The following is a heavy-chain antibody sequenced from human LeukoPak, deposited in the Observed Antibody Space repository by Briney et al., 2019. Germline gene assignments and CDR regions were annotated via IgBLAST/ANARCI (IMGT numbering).Heavy chain of an antibody. J-gene: IGHJ4*02. CDR3: ARVSPKGYYDSSGYYTY. Sequence: ASVKVSCKASGYTFTGYYMHWVRQVPGQGLEWMRQINPNSGGTNYAQKFQGRVTMTRDTSISTAYMELSRLRSDDTAVYYCARVSPKGYYDSSGYYTYWGQGTLVTASS. CDR2: INPNSGGT. D-gene: IGHD3-22*01. V-gene: IGHV1-2*06. CDR1: GYTFTGYY.